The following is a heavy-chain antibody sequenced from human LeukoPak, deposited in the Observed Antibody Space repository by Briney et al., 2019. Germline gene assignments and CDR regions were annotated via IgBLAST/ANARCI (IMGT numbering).Heavy chain of an antibody. Sequence: SETLSLTCTVSGYSISSGFYWGWIRQPPGKGLEWIGSIYHRGNTYYNPSLKNRVTISVDTSKNQFSLKLSSVTAADTALYYCARGGWAALDYWGQGTLVTVSS. CDR2: IYHRGNT. V-gene: IGHV4-38-2*02. CDR3: ARGGWAALDY. CDR1: GYSISSGFY. J-gene: IGHJ4*02. D-gene: IGHD2-15*01.